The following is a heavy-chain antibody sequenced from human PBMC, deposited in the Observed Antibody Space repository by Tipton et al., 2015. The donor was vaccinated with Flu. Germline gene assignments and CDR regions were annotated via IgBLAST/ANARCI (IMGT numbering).Heavy chain of an antibody. V-gene: IGHV4-4*07. Sequence: TLSLTCTVSGGSISSYYWSWIRQPAGKGLEWIGRIYASGSTNYNPSLKSRVTMSVDTSKNQFSLKLSSVTAADTAVYYCARDAQEHCSSSSSCSEFDYWGQGTLVTVFS. CDR2: IYASGST. D-gene: IGHD2-2*01. CDR3: ARDAQEHCSSSSSCSEFDY. CDR1: GGSISSYY. J-gene: IGHJ4*02.